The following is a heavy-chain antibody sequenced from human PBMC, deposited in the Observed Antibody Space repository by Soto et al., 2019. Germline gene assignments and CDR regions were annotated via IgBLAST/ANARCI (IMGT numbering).Heavy chain of an antibody. V-gene: IGHV4-4*02. CDR1: GASISDNW. CDR2: IYHSGTT. Sequence: QVQLQESGPGLVKPSGTLSLTCAVSGASISDNWWSWVRQPPGKGLEWIGEIYHSGTTHYNPSLWSRVSMSVDKSKNHFSLHLNSVTAADTAVYYCARHTAVPRTGGFDYWGLGTLVTVSS. D-gene: IGHD6-19*01. J-gene: IGHJ4*02. CDR3: ARHTAVPRTGGFDY.